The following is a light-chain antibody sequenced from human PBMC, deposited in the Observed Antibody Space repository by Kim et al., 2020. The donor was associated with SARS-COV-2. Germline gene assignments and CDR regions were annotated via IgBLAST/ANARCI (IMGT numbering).Light chain of an antibody. CDR3: QSYDSSTLWV. V-gene: IGLV6-57*03. CDR1: RGSIASNY. CDR2: EDN. Sequence: KTVTLSCTRSRGSIASNYVQWYQQRPGSAPTTVIYEDNQRPSGVPDRFSGSIDSSSNSASLTISGLKTEDEADYYCQSYDSSTLWVFGGGTQLTVL. J-gene: IGLJ3*02.